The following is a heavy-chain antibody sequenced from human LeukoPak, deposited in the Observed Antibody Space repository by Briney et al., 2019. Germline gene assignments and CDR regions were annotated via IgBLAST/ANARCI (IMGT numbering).Heavy chain of an antibody. Sequence: PGGSLRLSCAISGFTFSGCELTWVRQAPGKGLEWISYIGRSGNTIYYADSVKGRFTTSRDNAKNSLYLQMNSLRVEDTAVYYCARVATMVRVPLDALDIWGQGTMVSVSS. CDR1: GFTFSGCE. V-gene: IGHV3-48*03. CDR2: IGRSGNTI. CDR3: ARVATMVRVPLDALDI. D-gene: IGHD3-10*01. J-gene: IGHJ3*02.